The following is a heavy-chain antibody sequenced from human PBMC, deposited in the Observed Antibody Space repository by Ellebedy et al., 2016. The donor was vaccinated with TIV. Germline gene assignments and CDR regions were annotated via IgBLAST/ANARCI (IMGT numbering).Heavy chain of an antibody. CDR1: GGTFSSFG. CDR2: LIPIFCEP. V-gene: IGHV1-69*06. CDR3: ARERGFSGYDLVGYFDY. D-gene: IGHD5-12*01. J-gene: IGHJ4*02. Sequence: AASVKVSCKASGGTFSSFGLSWVRQAPGQGLEWMGGLIPIFCEPHYAQKFQGRVTITADKSTSTAYLELSSLTSGDTAVYYCARERGFSGYDLVGYFDYWGQGTLVTVSS.